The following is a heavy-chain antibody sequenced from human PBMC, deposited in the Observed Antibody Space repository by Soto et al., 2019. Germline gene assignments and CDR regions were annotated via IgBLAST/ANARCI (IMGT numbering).Heavy chain of an antibody. Sequence: GASVKVSCKASTNTFTSHYIHWVRQAPGEGLEWMGIINPSGGSTSYAPAFQGRVTMTSDTSTSTLYMELSSLRSEDTAVYYCARTSVTIVVAHSSMDVWGQGTTVTVSS. V-gene: IGHV1-46*01. CDR1: TNTFTSHY. CDR3: ARTSVTIVVAHSSMDV. J-gene: IGHJ6*02. D-gene: IGHD2-15*01. CDR2: INPSGGST.